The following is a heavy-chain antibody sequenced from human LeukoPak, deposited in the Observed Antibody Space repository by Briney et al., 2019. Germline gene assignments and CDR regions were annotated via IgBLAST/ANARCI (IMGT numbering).Heavy chain of an antibody. J-gene: IGHJ6*02. V-gene: IGHV4-39*07. CDR1: GGSISSSFYY. CDR2: IYHSGST. Sequence: SETLSLTCTVSGGSISSSFYYWGWIRQPPGKGLEWIGEIYHSGSTNYNPSLKSRVTISVDTSKNRFSQKLSSVTAADTAVYYCARDSPIGMGYYYGMDVWGQGTTVTVSS. CDR3: ARDSPIGMGYYYGMDV. D-gene: IGHD1-26*01.